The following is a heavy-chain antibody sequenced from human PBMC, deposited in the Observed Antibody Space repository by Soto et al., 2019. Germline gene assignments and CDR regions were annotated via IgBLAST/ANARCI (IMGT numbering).Heavy chain of an antibody. J-gene: IGHJ4*02. Sequence: SETLSLTCAVYGGSFSGYYWSWIRQPPGKGLEWIGEINHSGSTNYNPSLKSRVTISVDTSKNQFSLKLSSVTAADTAVYYCARARTYYYASGSYYKPSYFDYWGQGSLVTVSS. D-gene: IGHD3-10*01. CDR1: GGSFSGYY. CDR3: ARARTYYYASGSYYKPSYFDY. V-gene: IGHV4-34*01. CDR2: INHSGST.